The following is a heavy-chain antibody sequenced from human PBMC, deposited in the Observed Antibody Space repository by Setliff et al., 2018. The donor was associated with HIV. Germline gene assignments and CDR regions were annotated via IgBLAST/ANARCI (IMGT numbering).Heavy chain of an antibody. D-gene: IGHD4-17*01. CDR2: IYHNGIT. J-gene: IGHJ4*02. Sequence: NPSETLSLTCGVSGYSISSGYYWGLIRQPPGKGLEWIGSIYHNGITYYNPSLKSRVTISVDTSQNQFSLKLSSVTAADTAIYSGARRIYGNNPYFDYWSQGTLVTVSS. CDR3: ARRIYGNNPYFDY. CDR1: GYSISSGYY. V-gene: IGHV4-38-2*01.